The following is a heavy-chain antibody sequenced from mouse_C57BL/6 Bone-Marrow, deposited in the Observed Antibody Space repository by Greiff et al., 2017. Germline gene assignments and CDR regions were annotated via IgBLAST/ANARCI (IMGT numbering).Heavy chain of an antibody. D-gene: IGHD4-1*01. V-gene: IGHV7-1*01. CDR2: SRNKANDYTT. CDR1: GFTFSDFY. Sequence: EVNLVESGGGLVQSGRSLRLSCATSGFTFSDFYMEWVRQAPGKGLEWIAASRNKANDYTTEYSASVKGRFIVSRDTSQSILYLQMNALRAEDTAIYYCARDAWDGYFDVWGTGTTVTVSS. CDR3: ARDAWDGYFDV. J-gene: IGHJ1*03.